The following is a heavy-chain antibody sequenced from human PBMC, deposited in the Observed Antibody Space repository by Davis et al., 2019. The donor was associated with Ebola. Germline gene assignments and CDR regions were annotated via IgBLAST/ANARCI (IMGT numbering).Heavy chain of an antibody. J-gene: IGHJ6*02. Sequence: SETLSLTCTVSGDGSISSSNDYCGWIRQSPGKGLEWIGSMYYSGSAFYNPSLKSRVTISLDTSKNQFPLKLNSVTAADTAVYYWARHEACSDTLNGMDVWGQGTTITVSS. V-gene: IGHV4-39*01. D-gene: IGHD2-15*01. CDR1: GDGSISSSNDY. CDR2: MYYSGSA. CDR3: ARHEACSDTLNGMDV.